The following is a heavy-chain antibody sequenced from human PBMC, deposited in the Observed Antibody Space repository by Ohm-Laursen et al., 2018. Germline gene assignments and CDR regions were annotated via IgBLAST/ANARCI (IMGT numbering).Heavy chain of an antibody. V-gene: IGHV3-23*01. CDR3: AKDLNDYIWGSPPSRMDV. Sequence: SLRLSCAASGFTFSSYAMSWVRQAPGKGLEWVSGISGSGGSTSYADSVKGRFTISRDNSKNTVHLQMNSLKAEDTAVYYCAKDLNDYIWGSPPSRMDVWGQGTTVTVSS. CDR2: ISGSGGST. J-gene: IGHJ6*02. CDR1: GFTFSSYA. D-gene: IGHD3-16*01.